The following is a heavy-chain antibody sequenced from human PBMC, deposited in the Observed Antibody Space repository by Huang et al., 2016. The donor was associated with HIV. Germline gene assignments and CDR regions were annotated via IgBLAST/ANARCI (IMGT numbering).Heavy chain of an antibody. D-gene: IGHD3-22*01. Sequence: EVQLVESGGGLVQPGGSLRLSCAASGFTFSSYWMHWVRQAPGKGLVWVSRINSDGSRSGYADSVKGRFTISRDNAKNTLYLQMNRLRAEDTAVYYCVRDPRIQSWLNYFDYWGQGTLVSVSS. CDR3: VRDPRIQSWLNYFDY. V-gene: IGHV3-74*01. J-gene: IGHJ4*02. CDR1: GFTFSSYW. CDR2: INSDGSRS.